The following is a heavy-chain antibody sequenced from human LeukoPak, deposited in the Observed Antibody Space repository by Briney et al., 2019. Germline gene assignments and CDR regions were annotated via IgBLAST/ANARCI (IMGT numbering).Heavy chain of an antibody. Sequence: HPGGSLRLSCAASGFTFSSYWMHWVRHAPGKGLVWVSRINSDGSSTSYADSVKGRFTISRDNSKNTLYLQMNSLRAEDTAVYYCAKEWDYYDSSGYRLDYWGQGTLVTVSS. CDR3: AKEWDYYDSSGYRLDY. V-gene: IGHV3-74*01. D-gene: IGHD3-22*01. CDR1: GFTFSSYW. J-gene: IGHJ4*02. CDR2: INSDGSST.